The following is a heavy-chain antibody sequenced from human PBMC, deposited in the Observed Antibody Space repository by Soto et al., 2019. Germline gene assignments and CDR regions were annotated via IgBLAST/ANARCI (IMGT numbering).Heavy chain of an antibody. CDR1: GFSLSTSGVG. CDR2: VYWDDTK. V-gene: IGHV2-5*02. J-gene: IGHJ4*02. CDR3: AHKGYGDYPLDY. D-gene: IGHD4-17*01. Sequence: QITLKESGPTLVKPTQTLTLTCTFSGFSLSTSGVGVGWIRQPPGKALEWLAVVYWDDTKHYSPSLKSTLTITKDTSKNQVVLTMTNMDPVDTATYFCAHKGYGDYPLDYWGQGTLVTVSS.